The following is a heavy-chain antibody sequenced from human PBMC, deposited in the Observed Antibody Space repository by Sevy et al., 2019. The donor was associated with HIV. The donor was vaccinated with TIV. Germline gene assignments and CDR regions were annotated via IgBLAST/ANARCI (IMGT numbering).Heavy chain of an antibody. J-gene: IGHJ5*02. V-gene: IGHV4-4*07. Sequence: SETLSLTCTVSGGSISSYYWSWIRQPAGKGLEWIGRIYTSGSTNYNPSLKSRVTMSVDTSKNQFSLKLSSVTAADTAVYYCARGPGGIVVVPAAIHIGRRWFDPWGQRTLVTVSS. CDR3: ARGPGGIVVVPAAIHIGRRWFDP. CDR2: IYTSGST. CDR1: GGSISSYY. D-gene: IGHD2-2*01.